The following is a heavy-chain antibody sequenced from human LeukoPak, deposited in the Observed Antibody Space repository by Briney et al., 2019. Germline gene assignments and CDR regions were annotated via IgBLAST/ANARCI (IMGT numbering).Heavy chain of an antibody. V-gene: IGHV3-23*01. CDR3: AKVIEYVLRYFDWFAFDY. CDR1: GFTFSSYA. CDR2: ISGSGGTT. D-gene: IGHD3-9*01. Sequence: GGSLRLSCAASGFTFSSYAMSWVRQAPGKGLEWVSVISGSGGTTYYADSVKGRFTISRDNSKNTLYLQMNSLRAEDTAIYYCAKVIEYVLRYFDWFAFDYWGQGTLVTVSS. J-gene: IGHJ4*02.